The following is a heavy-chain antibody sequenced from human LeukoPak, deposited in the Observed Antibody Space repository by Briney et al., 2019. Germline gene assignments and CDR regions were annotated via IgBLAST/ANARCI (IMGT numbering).Heavy chain of an antibody. D-gene: IGHD1-26*01. CDR2: IYHSGST. Sequence: PSETLSLTCTVSGYSISSGYYWGWIRQPPGKGLEWIGSIYHSGSTYYNPSLKSRVTISLDNSKNQFSLRLSSVTAADTAVYYCARVPSKWDNWFDPWGQGTLVTVSS. V-gene: IGHV4-38-2*02. CDR1: GYSISSGYY. J-gene: IGHJ5*02. CDR3: ARVPSKWDNWFDP.